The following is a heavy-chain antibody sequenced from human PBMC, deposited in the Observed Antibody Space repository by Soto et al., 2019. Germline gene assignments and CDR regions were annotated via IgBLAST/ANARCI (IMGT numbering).Heavy chain of an antibody. J-gene: IGHJ5*02. CDR1: EYTFINYG. V-gene: IGHV1-18*01. CDR2: INPNKGNT. D-gene: IGHD3-9*01. CDR3: ARVTTYYDILTGQLISGWFDP. Sequence: GASVKVSCKGFEYTFINYGISWVRQAPGQGFEWMGWINPNKGNTKYAQKLQGRVTMTRNTSTSTAYMELSSLRSEDTAVYYCARVTTYYDILTGQLISGWFDPWGQGTLVTVSS.